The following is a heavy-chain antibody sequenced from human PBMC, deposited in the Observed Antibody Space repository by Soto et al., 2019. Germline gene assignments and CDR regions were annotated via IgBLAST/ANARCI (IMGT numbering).Heavy chain of an antibody. V-gene: IGHV3-72*01. J-gene: IGHJ4*02. CDR3: AGGVVSTGYFDY. D-gene: IGHD5-12*01. Sequence: EVQLAESGGGLVQPGGSLRLSCAASGFTFSDHYMDWVRQAPGKGLEWVGRSRDKVHSHTTEYAASVKGRFTISRGDSENSLYLQMNSLKTEDTAVYYYAGGVVSTGYFDYWGQGTLVTVSS. CDR1: GFTFSDHY. CDR2: SRDKVHSHTT.